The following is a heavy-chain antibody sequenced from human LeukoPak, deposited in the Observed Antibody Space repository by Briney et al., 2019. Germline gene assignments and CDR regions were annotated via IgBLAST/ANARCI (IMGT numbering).Heavy chain of an antibody. Sequence: GGSLRLSCAASGFTFSSYWMYWVRQAPGKGLVWVSRINTDGSSLNYADSVKGRFTISRDNAKNTLYLQMNSLRAEDTAVYYCAKDLEDLGLDYWGQGTLVTVSS. J-gene: IGHJ4*02. CDR3: AKDLEDLGLDY. CDR2: INTDGSSL. D-gene: IGHD7-27*01. V-gene: IGHV3-74*01. CDR1: GFTFSSYW.